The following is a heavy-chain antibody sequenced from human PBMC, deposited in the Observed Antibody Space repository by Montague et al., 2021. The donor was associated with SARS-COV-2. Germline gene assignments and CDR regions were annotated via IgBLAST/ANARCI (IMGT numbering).Heavy chain of an antibody. CDR3: ARGRDYDSTTYYSD. D-gene: IGHD3-22*01. J-gene: IGHJ4*02. V-gene: IGHV4-39*07. Sequence: SETLSLTCTVSGGSISGNSYYWAWIRQPPGKGLEWIGEVNHYGSTNYNPSLKSRVTISGDTPKKQVSLRLTSVTAADTAVYYCARGRDYDSTTYYSDWGQGTLVTVSS. CDR2: VNHYGST. CDR1: GGSISGNSYY.